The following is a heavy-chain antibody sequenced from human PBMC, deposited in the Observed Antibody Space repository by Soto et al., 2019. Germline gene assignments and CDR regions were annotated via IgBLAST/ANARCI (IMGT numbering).Heavy chain of an antibody. CDR2: ISGYDGKT. CDR1: GFKFISYG. Sequence: ASVKVSCKASGFKFISYGINWVGQAPGQGLEWMGWISGYDGKTVYAHSVQDRVTMTTDATTGTAYMELRGLRSADTAIYYCARDFMYTGSTASWFEPWGQGTLVIVSS. V-gene: IGHV1-18*04. D-gene: IGHD6-6*01. CDR3: ARDFMYTGSTASWFEP. J-gene: IGHJ5*02.